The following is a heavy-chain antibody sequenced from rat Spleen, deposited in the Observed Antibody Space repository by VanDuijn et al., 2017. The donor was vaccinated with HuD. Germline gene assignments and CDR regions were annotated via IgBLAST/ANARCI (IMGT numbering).Heavy chain of an antibody. CDR2: ISYGDSSGHSST. V-gene: IGHV5-29*01. D-gene: IGHD5-1*01. CDR1: GFTFSDYG. CDR3: AKVLSGSFDY. J-gene: IGHJ2*01. Sequence: EVQLVESGGGLVQPGRSLKLSCAASGFTFSDYGVAWVRQAPTTGLEWVATISYGDSSGHSSTYYRDSVKGRFTISRDNAKSTLSLQMDSLRSDDTATYYCAKVLSGSFDYWGQGVMVTVSS.